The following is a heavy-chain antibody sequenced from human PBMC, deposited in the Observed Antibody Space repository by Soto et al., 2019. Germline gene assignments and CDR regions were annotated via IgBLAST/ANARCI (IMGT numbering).Heavy chain of an antibody. Sequence: ASVKVSCKPSGYTFTNHGINWVRQAPGQGLEWMGWINPYNANTNYAQKLQGRVTMTTYTSTSTAYMDLRSLTSDDTAVYYCARDRVAGIWGDAFDIWGQGTMGT. V-gene: IGHV1-18*04. CDR3: ARDRVAGIWGDAFDI. CDR1: GYTFTNHG. D-gene: IGHD3-16*01. CDR2: INPYNANT. J-gene: IGHJ3*02.